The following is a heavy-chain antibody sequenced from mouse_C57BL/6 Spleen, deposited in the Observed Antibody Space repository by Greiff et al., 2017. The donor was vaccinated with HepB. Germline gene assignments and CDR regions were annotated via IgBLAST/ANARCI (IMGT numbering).Heavy chain of an antibody. V-gene: IGHV1-80*01. CDR3: ASPFYGREGYYAMDD. J-gene: IGHJ4*01. CDR2: IYPGDGDT. D-gene: IGHD1-1*01. CDR1: GYAFSSYW. Sequence: QVQLQQSGAELVKPGASVKISCKASGYAFSSYWMNWVKQRPGKGLEWIGQIYPGDGDTNYNGKFKGKATLTADKSSSTAYMQISSLTSEDSAVYFCASPFYGREGYYAMDDWGQGTSVTVSS.